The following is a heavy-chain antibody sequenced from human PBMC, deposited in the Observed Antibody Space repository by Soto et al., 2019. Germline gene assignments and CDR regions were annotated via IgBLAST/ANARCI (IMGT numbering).Heavy chain of an antibody. CDR3: ARDNGRWFDP. D-gene: IGHD2-8*01. CDR2: IWYDGSNK. J-gene: IGHJ5*02. V-gene: IGHV3-33*01. Sequence: QVQLVESGGGVVQPGRSLRLSCAASGFTFSSYGMHWVRQSPGKGLEWVAVIWYDGSNKYYADSVKGRFTISRDNSKNTLYLQMNGLRAEDTAGYYCARDNGRWFDPWGQGTLVTVSS. CDR1: GFTFSSYG.